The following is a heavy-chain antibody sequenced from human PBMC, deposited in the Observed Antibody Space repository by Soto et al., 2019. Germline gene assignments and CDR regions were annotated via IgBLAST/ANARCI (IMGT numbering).Heavy chain of an antibody. J-gene: IGHJ4*02. Sequence: GSGPTLVNPTQTLTLTCPFSGFSLSTSQVGVGWIRQPPGKALEWLAHVYWNDAKYYSLSLKTRLTITKDTSKHQVVLTMTNMDPVDTAPYFGAHLNTRGYYFDYWGQGALVTVSS. CDR3: AHLNTRGYYFDY. CDR2: VYWNDAK. CDR1: GFSLSTSQVG. V-gene: IGHV2-5*01.